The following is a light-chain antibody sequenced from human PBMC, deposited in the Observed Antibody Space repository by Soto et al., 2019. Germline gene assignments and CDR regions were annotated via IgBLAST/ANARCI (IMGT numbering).Light chain of an antibody. CDR3: QQYNSYWWT. CDR2: DAS. CDR1: QNIRNW. J-gene: IGKJ1*01. V-gene: IGKV1-5*01. Sequence: DIQMTQSPSSVSASVGDRVTITCRASQNIRNWLAWYQQKPGKAPKLLIYDASSLESGVPPRFSGSGSGTEFTLTISSLQPDDFATYYCQQYNSYWWTFGQGTKVDIK.